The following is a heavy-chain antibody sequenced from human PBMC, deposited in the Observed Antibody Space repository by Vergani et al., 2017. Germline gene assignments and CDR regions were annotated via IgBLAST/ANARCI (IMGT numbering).Heavy chain of an antibody. V-gene: IGHV1-69*01. CDR3: ARGPVVPAAVAWDNNFYYYMDV. D-gene: IGHD2-2*01. J-gene: IGHJ6*03. CDR1: GGTVSNYA. Sequence: QVQLVQSGAEVKKPGSSVKVSCKASGGTVSNYAISWVRQAPGHGLEWMGEVVPLFNRPNYAQRFRGRVTITADDWTNTAYLGVNSLTSEDTAVYYCARGPVVPAAVAWDNNFYYYMDVWGKGTTVTVSS. CDR2: VVPLFNRP.